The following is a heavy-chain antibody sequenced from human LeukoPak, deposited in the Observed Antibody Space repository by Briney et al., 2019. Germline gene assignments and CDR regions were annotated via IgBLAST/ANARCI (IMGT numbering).Heavy chain of an antibody. V-gene: IGHV1-8*01. CDR3: ARRIAAAGVGIVY. CDR2: MNPDSGNT. D-gene: IGHD6-13*01. Sequence: ASVKVSCKASGHTCTSYDINWVRQATGQGLEWMGWMNPDSGNTSYAQKFQGRVTMTRNPSISTAYMELSSLTSEDTAVYYCARRIAAAGVGIVYWGQGTLVTVSS. J-gene: IGHJ4*02. CDR1: GHTCTSYD.